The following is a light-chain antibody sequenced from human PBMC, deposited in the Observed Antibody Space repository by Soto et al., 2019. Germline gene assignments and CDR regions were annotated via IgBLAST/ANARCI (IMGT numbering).Light chain of an antibody. CDR2: GAS. CDR3: QQYNDWWT. J-gene: IGKJ1*01. V-gene: IGKV3-15*01. CDR1: QSVSSN. Sequence: EIVMTQSPDTLSVSLGERATLSCRASQSVSSNLAWYQQKPGQAPRLLIYGASTRASGVPARFSGSGSGIEFSLTISSLQSEDFAVYYCQQYNDWWTFGQGTKVEIK.